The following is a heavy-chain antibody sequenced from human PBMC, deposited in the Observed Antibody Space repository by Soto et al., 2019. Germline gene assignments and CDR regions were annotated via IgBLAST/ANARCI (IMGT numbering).Heavy chain of an antibody. V-gene: IGHV3-74*03. Sequence: LRLSCAASGFSFSNYWMHWVRQAPGKGLVWVSRIYSDGSGTMYADSVKGRFTISRDNAKSTLYLQMNSLRAEDTAVYYCATLNSFGSDYWGRGTLVTVSA. CDR2: IYSDGSGT. CDR3: ATLNSFGSDY. CDR1: GFSFSNYW. D-gene: IGHD5-18*01. J-gene: IGHJ4*02.